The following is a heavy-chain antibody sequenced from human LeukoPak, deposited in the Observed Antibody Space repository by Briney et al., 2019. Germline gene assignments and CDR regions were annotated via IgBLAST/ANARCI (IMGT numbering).Heavy chain of an antibody. J-gene: IGHJ4*02. CDR2: ISVYNGNT. CDR1: GYTFTSYA. Sequence: GASVKVSCKASGYTFTSYAISWVRQAPGQGLEWMGWISVYNGNTNYAQKLQGRVTVTTDTSTSTAYMELRSLRPDDTAVYYCARDPGGGIAARPFDYWGQGTLVTVSS. CDR3: ARDPGGGIAARPFDY. D-gene: IGHD6-6*01. V-gene: IGHV1-18*01.